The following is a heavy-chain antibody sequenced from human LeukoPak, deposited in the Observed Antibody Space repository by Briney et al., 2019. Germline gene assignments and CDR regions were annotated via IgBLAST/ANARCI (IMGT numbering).Heavy chain of an antibody. D-gene: IGHD4-17*01. Sequence: GASVKVSCKASGCTFTGYYMHWVRQAPGQGLEWMGRINPNSGGTNYAQKFQGRVTMTRDTSISTAYMELSRLRSDDTAVYYCATTHYGDYLDYYYGMDVWGQGTTVTVSS. CDR1: GCTFTGYY. V-gene: IGHV1-2*06. J-gene: IGHJ6*02. CDR2: INPNSGGT. CDR3: ATTHYGDYLDYYYGMDV.